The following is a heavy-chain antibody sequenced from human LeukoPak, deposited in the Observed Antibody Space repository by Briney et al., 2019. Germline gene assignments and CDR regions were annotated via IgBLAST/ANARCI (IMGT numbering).Heavy chain of an antibody. CDR3: AKHPQVDYDSDQDY. Sequence: PGGSLRLSCAASGFTFSGYGMHWVRQAPGKGLEWVAVISYDGSNKYCADSVKGRFTISRDNSRNTLYLQMNSLRAEDTAVYYCAKHPQVDYDSDQDYWGQGTLVTVSS. J-gene: IGHJ4*02. CDR2: ISYDGSNK. CDR1: GFTFSGYG. D-gene: IGHD3-3*01. V-gene: IGHV3-30*18.